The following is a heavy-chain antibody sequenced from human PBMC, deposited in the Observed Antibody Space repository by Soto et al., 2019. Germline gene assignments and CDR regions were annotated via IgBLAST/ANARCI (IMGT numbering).Heavy chain of an antibody. J-gene: IGHJ4*02. V-gene: IGHV1-18*01. D-gene: IGHD6-13*01. CDR1: GYTFTSYG. CDR2: ISAYNGNT. Sequence: GASVKVSCKASGYTFTSYGISWVRQAPGQGLEWMGWISAYNGNTNYAQKLQGRVTMTTDTSTSTAYMELRSLRSDDTAVYYCARDFGPFFIAAATPGLDYWGQGTLVTVSS. CDR3: ARDFGPFFIAAATPGLDY.